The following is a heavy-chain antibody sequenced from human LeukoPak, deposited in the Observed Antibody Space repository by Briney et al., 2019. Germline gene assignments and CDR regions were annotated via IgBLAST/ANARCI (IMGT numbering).Heavy chain of an antibody. Sequence: SETLSLTCTVSGGSISSGDYYWSWIRQPPGKGLGWIGYIYYSGSTYYNPSLKSRVTISVDTSKNQFSLKLSSVTAADTAVYYCASTYYDILTGPGRFDPWGQGTLVTVSS. CDR2: IYYSGST. V-gene: IGHV4-30-4*01. CDR3: ASTYYDILTGPGRFDP. J-gene: IGHJ5*02. D-gene: IGHD3-9*01. CDR1: GGSISSGDYY.